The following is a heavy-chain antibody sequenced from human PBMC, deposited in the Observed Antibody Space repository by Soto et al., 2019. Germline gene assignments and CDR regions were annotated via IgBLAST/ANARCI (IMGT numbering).Heavy chain of an antibody. D-gene: IGHD2-15*01. CDR3: ARVCTGGSCYQFDS. CDR1: GFTFSSYW. Sequence: EVHLVESGGGLVQPGGSLSLSCAASGFTFSSYWMHWVRQAPGKGLVWVSRINGDGSNTNYADSVKGRFTISRDNAKNTLYLQMNSLRADDTAVYYCARVCTGGSCYQFDSWGQGTLVTVSS. J-gene: IGHJ4*02. V-gene: IGHV3-74*01. CDR2: INGDGSNT.